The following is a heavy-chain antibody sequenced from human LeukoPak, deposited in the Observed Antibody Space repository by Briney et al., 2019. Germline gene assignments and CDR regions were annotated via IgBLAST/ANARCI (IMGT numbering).Heavy chain of an antibody. CDR2: ISGSGGST. CDR1: GFTFSSYA. Sequence: GGSLRLSCAASGFTFSSYAMSWVRQAPGKGLEWVSAISGSGGSTYYADSVKGRFTISRDNSKNTLYLQMNSLRAEDTAVYYCASVQLWFGELLTSYYGMDVWGQGTTVTVSS. J-gene: IGHJ6*02. CDR3: ASVQLWFGELLTSYYGMDV. D-gene: IGHD3-10*01. V-gene: IGHV3-23*01.